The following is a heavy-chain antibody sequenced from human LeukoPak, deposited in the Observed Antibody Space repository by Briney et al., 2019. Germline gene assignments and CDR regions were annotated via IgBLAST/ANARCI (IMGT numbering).Heavy chain of an antibody. CDR1: GFTVSDNH. D-gene: IGHD4-23*01. V-gene: IGHV3-66*01. CDR3: MGYGGNSF. CDR2: IDNVGGT. Sequence: GSLRLSCVASGFTVSDNHVSWVRQAPGKGLEWVSLIDNVGGTYYADSVKGRFTISREHSENTLYLQMNSLRAEDTALYYCMGYGGNSFWGQGTLVTVPS. J-gene: IGHJ4*02.